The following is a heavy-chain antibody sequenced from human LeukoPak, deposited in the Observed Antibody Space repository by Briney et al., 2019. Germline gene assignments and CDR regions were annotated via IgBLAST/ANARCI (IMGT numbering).Heavy chain of an antibody. CDR1: GFTFSSYA. D-gene: IGHD3-3*01. CDR3: AKGSKEVLFTRDHYMDV. CDR2: IRYDGSNK. Sequence: GGSLRLSCAASGFTFSSYAMHWVRRAPGKGLEWVAFIRYDGSNKYYADSVKGRFTISRDNSKNKLYLQMNSLRAEDTAVYYCAKGSKEVLFTRDHYMDVWGKGTTVTISS. J-gene: IGHJ6*03. V-gene: IGHV3-30*02.